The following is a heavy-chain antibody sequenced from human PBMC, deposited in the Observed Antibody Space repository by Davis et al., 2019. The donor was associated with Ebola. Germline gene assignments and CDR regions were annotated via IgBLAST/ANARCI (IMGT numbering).Heavy chain of an antibody. CDR1: GFTFDDYT. Sequence: GESLKISCVASGFTFDDYTMHWVRQAPGKGLEWVSLISWDGGSTYYADSVKGRFTISRDNSKNSLYLQMNSLRTEDTALYYCAKGYSGYDEVQTFDYWGQGTLVTVSS. CDR3: AKGYSGYDEVQTFDY. CDR2: ISWDGGST. D-gene: IGHD5-12*01. J-gene: IGHJ4*02. V-gene: IGHV3-43*01.